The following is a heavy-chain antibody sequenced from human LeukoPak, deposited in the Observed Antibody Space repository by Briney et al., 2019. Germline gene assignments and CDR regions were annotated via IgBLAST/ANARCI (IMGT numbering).Heavy chain of an antibody. CDR1: GFSLRNYG. J-gene: IGHJ6*04. CDR2: ISSSGSTI. V-gene: IGHV3-48*04. D-gene: IGHD3-10*02. CDR3: AELGITMIGGV. Sequence: PGGSLRLSCEASGFSLRNYGVNWVRQAPGKGLEWVSYISSSGSTIYYADSVKGRFTISRDNAKNSLYLQMNSLRAEDTAVYYCAELGITMIGGVWGKGTTVTISS.